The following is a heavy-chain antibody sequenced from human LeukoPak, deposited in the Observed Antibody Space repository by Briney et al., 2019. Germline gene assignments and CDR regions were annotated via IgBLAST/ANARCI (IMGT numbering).Heavy chain of an antibody. CDR3: AREIRRYFDY. CDR1: GYSYSRHD. CDR2: VNPDSGNT. Sequence: ASVKVSCKASGYSYSRHDIHWLRQASGQGLEWMGWVNPDSGNTGYAQKFQGRVTMTSNTSITTAYMELSSLRSEDTAVYYCAREIRRYFDYWGQGTLVTVSS. V-gene: IGHV1-8*01. J-gene: IGHJ4*02.